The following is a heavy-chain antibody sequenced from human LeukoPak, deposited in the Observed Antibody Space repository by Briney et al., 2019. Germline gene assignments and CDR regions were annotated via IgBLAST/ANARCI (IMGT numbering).Heavy chain of an antibody. Sequence: PGGSLRLSCAASGFIFSSYSMNWVRQAPGKGLEWVSSSSGSSYIYYADSVKGRFTISRDNAKNSLYLQMNSLRAEDTAVYYCARAGNYYGRHTNWFDPWGQGTLVTVSS. CDR2: SSGSSYI. V-gene: IGHV3-21*01. D-gene: IGHD3-10*01. CDR1: GFIFSSYS. CDR3: ARAGNYYGRHTNWFDP. J-gene: IGHJ5*02.